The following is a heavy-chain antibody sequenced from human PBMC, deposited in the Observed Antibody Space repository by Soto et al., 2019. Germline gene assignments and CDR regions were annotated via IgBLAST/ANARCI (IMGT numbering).Heavy chain of an antibody. V-gene: IGHV5-51*01. CDR2: IYPGDSDT. D-gene: IGHD2-15*01. CDR3: ARRALPLGCSGGSCYSPLFDY. J-gene: IGHJ4*02. CDR1: GYSFTSYW. Sequence: PGESLKISCKGSGYSFTSYWIGWVRQMPGKGLEWMGIIYPGDSDTRYSPSFQGQVTISADKSISTAYLQWSSLKASDTAMYYCARRALPLGCSGGSCYSPLFDYWGQGTLVTVS.